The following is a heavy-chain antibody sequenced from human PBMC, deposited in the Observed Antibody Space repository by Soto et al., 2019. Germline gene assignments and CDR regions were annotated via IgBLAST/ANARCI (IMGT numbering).Heavy chain of an antibody. J-gene: IGHJ4*02. CDR1: GFTFSGYA. CDR2: MSGSGVST. D-gene: IGHD5-12*01. CDR3: AKLGSGYDYFDY. V-gene: IGHV3-23*01. Sequence: EVQLLESGGGLVQPGGSLRLSCEASGFTFSGYAMSWVGQAPGKGLEWVSAMSGSGVSTYYADSVKGRFTISRDNSKNTLYLQMNSLRAEDTAVYYCAKLGSGYDYFDYWGQGTLVTVSS.